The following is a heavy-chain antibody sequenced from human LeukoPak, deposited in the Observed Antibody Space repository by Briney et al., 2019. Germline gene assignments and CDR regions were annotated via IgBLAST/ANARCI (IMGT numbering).Heavy chain of an antibody. V-gene: IGHV4-34*01. D-gene: IGHD2-21*01. CDR1: GGSFSGYY. CDR3: ALTLKRGESDY. Sequence: SETLSLTCAVYGGSFSGYYWSWIRQPPGKGLEWIGEINHSGSTNYNPSLKSRVTISVDTSKNQFSLKLSSVTAADTAVYYCALTLKRGESDYWGQGTLVTVSS. J-gene: IGHJ4*02. CDR2: INHSGST.